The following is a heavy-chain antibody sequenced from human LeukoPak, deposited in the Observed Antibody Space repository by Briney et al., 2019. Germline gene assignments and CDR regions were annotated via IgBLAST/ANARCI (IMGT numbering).Heavy chain of an antibody. CDR3: ARRLQWLVPEYFDY. CDR1: GGSISSSSYY. Sequence: SETLSLTCTVAGGSISSSSYYWGWIRQPPGKGLEWIGSIYYSGSTYYNPSPKSRVTISVDTAKYQFSLKLSSVTAADTAVYYCARRLQWLVPEYFDYWGQGTLVTVSS. CDR2: IYYSGST. V-gene: IGHV4-39*01. J-gene: IGHJ4*02. D-gene: IGHD6-19*01.